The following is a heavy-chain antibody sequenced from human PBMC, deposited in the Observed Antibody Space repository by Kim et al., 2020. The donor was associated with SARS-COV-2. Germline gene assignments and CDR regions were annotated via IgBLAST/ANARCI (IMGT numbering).Heavy chain of an antibody. CDR2: IYYSGGT. J-gene: IGHJ3*02. D-gene: IGHD3-22*01. Sequence: SETLSLTCTVSGGSISSSSYYWGWIRQPPGKGLEWIGSIYYSGGTYYNPSVKSRVTISVDTSKNQFSLKLSSVTAADTAVYYCARHTYYYDSSGPDDSPYSDAFDIWGQGTMVTVSS. CDR3: ARHTYYYDSSGPDDSPYSDAFDI. CDR1: GGSISSSSYY. V-gene: IGHV4-39*01.